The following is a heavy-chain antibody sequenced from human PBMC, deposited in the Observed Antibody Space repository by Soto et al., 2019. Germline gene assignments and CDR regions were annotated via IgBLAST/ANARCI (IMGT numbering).Heavy chain of an antibody. CDR2: IKSKTDGGTT. CDR1: GFTFSNAW. D-gene: IGHD3-3*01. CDR3: TTDPSDFWSGYYSPYGMDF. Sequence: KPGGSLRLSCAASGFTFSNAWMSWVRQAPGKGLEWVGRIKSKTDGGTTDYAAPVKGRFTISRDDSKNTLYLQMNSLKTEDTAVYYCTTDPSDFWSGYYSPYGMDFRGQGTTVTVSS. V-gene: IGHV3-15*01. J-gene: IGHJ6*02.